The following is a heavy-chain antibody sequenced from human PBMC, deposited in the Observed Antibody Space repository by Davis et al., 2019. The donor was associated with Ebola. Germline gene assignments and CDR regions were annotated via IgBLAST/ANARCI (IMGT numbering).Heavy chain of an antibody. Sequence: ASVKVSCKASGYAFTSYAMHWVRQAPGQRLEWMGWINAGNGNTKYSQKFQGRVTITRDTSASTAYMELSSLSTEDTAVYYGARTVGYCSGGSCGYYYYYGMDVWGQGTTVTVSS. CDR3: ARTVGYCSGGSCGYYYYYGMDV. J-gene: IGHJ6*02. CDR2: INAGNGNT. D-gene: IGHD2-15*01. V-gene: IGHV1-3*01. CDR1: GYAFTSYA.